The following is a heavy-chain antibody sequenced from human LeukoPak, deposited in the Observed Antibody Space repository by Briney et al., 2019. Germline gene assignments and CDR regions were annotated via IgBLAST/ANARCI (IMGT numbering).Heavy chain of an antibody. J-gene: IGHJ6*02. CDR2: IYYSGST. D-gene: IGHD3-10*01. CDR3: ARGRLVRGVIVLYYYYGMDV. CDR1: GGSISSSGYY. Sequence: SETLSLTCTVSGGSISSSGYYWGWIRQPPGKGLEWIGSIYYSGSTYYNPSLKSRVTISVDTSKNQFSLKLSSVTAADTAVYYCARGRLVRGVIVLYYYYGMDVWGQGTTVTVSS. V-gene: IGHV4-39*01.